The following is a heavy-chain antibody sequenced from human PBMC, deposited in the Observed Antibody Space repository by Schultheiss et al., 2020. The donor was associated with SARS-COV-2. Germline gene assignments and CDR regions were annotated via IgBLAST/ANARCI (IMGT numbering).Heavy chain of an antibody. V-gene: IGHV4-59*08. CDR2: VYYSGST. D-gene: IGHD3-10*01. J-gene: IGHJ5*02. CDR1: GGSISSYY. Sequence: SETLSLTCTVSGGSISSYYWSWIRQPPGKGLEWIGYVYYSGSTNYNPSLKSRVTISVDTSKNQFSLKLSSVTAADTAVYYCASGRTLLWFGELSGIWFDPWGQGTLVTVSS. CDR3: ASGRTLLWFGELSGIWFDP.